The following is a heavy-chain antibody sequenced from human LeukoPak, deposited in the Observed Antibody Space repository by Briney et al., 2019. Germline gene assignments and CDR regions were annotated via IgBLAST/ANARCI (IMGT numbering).Heavy chain of an antibody. CDR3: ARGAYFRPRGV. CDR1: GFTFSNYW. CDR2: IKLDGSEK. Sequence: GGSLRLSCAASGFTFSNYWMSWVRQAPGKGLEWVANIKLDGSEKYYLDSAKGRFTISRDNAKNSLYLQMDSLRTEDTAIYYCARGAYFRPRGVWGKGTTVTVSS. J-gene: IGHJ6*04. D-gene: IGHD3-9*01. V-gene: IGHV3-7*04.